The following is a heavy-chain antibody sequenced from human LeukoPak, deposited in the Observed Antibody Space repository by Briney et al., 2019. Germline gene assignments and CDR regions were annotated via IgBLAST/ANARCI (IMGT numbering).Heavy chain of an antibody. CDR3: ARSLRNAFDI. CDR2: INHSGST. J-gene: IGHJ3*02. CDR1: GGSFSGYY. D-gene: IGHD3-3*01. Sequence: SETLSLTCAVYGGSFSGYYWSWIRQPPGKGLEWIGEINHSGSTNYNPSLKSRVTISVDTSKNQFSLKLSSVTAADTAVYYCARSLRNAFDIWGQGTMVTVSS. V-gene: IGHV4-34*01.